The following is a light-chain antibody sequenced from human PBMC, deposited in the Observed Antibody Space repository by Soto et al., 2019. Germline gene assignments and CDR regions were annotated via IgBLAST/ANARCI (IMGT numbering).Light chain of an antibody. CDR1: SSNIGTYT. CDR2: RNN. Sequence: QSVLTQPPSASGTPGQRVIISCSGSSSNIGTYTVNWYQQLPDTAPKLLIYRNNQRPSGVPDRFSASKSGTSASLAISGLRSEDDADYYCAAWDDSLVVFGGGTQLTVL. J-gene: IGLJ2*01. V-gene: IGLV1-44*01. CDR3: AAWDDSLVV.